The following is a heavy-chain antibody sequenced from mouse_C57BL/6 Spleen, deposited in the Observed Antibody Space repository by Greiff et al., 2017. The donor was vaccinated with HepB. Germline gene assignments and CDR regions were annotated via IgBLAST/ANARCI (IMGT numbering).Heavy chain of an antibody. V-gene: IGHV14-1*01. CDR2: IDPEDGDT. CDR3: TTSRSSPYWYFDV. Sequence: DVKLVESGAELVRPGASVKLSCTASGFNIKDYYMHWVKQRPEQGLEWIGRIDPEDGDTEYAPKFQGKATMTADTSSNTAYLQLSSLTSEDTAVYNCTTSRSSPYWYFDVWGTGTTVTVSS. CDR1: GFNIKDYY. J-gene: IGHJ1*03. D-gene: IGHD1-1*01.